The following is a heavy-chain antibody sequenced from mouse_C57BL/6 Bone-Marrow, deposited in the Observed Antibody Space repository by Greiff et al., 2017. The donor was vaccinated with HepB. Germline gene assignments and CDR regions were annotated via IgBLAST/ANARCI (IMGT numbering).Heavy chain of an antibody. CDR1: GFTFSSYG. D-gene: IGHD5-1*01. J-gene: IGHJ4*01. Sequence: EVNLVESGGDLVKPGGSLKLSCAASGFTFSSYGMSWVRQTPDKRLEWVATISSGGSYTYYPDSVKGRFTISRDNAKNTLYLQMSSLKSEDPAMYYCARLSTSLSYAIDSSGPLTSFTVSS. CDR2: ISSGGSYT. V-gene: IGHV5-6*01. CDR3: ARLSTSLSYAIDS.